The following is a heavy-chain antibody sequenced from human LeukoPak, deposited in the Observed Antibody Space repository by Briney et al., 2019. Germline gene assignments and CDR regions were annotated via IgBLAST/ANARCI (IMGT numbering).Heavy chain of an antibody. V-gene: IGHV1-69*01. D-gene: IGHD2-2*01. CDR1: GFTFTSYY. Sequence: GGSLRLSCAASGFTFTSYYMHWVRQAPGQGLEWMGGIIPIFGTANYAQKFQGRVTITADESTSTAYMELSSLRSEDTAVYYCARDRYGPAAAIEEGYWGQGTLVTVSS. J-gene: IGHJ4*02. CDR3: ARDRYGPAAAIEEGY. CDR2: IIPIFGTA.